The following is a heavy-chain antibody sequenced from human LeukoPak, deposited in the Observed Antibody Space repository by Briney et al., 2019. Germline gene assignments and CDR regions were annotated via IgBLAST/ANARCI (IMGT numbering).Heavy chain of an antibody. D-gene: IGHD3-22*01. CDR2: IYYSGST. V-gene: IGHV4-39*07. CDR3: AGILRGYYDSSGYGMDV. CDR1: SGSISSSSHY. Sequence: SETLSLTCTVSSGSISSSSHYWGWIRQPPGKGLEWIGSIYYSGSTYYNPSLKSRVAISVDTSKNQFSLKLSSVTAADTAVYYCAGILRGYYDSSGYGMDVWGQGTTVTVSS. J-gene: IGHJ6*02.